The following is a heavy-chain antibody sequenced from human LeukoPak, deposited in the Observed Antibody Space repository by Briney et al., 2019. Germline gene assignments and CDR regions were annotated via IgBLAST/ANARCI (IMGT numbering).Heavy chain of an antibody. CDR1: GFTFSK. D-gene: IGHD3-10*02. J-gene: IGHJ6*04. V-gene: IGHV3-48*03. CDR3: AELGITMVGGV. CDR2: ISSSGSTI. Sequence: GGSLRLSCAASGFTFSKMNWVRQAPGKGLEWVSYISSSGSTIYYADSVKGRFTISRDNAKNSLYLQMNSMRAEDTAVYYCAELGITMVGGVWGKGTTVTISS.